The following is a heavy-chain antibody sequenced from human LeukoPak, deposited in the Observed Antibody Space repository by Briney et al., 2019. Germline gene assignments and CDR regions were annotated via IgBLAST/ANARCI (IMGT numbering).Heavy chain of an antibody. J-gene: IGHJ4*02. V-gene: IGHV4-34*01. Sequence: SETLSLTCAVYGGSFSGYYWSWIRQPPGKGLEWIGYIYYSGSTNYNPSLKSRVTISVDTSKNQFSLKLSSVTAADTAVYYCARGSLSAQFLDYWGQGTLVTVSS. CDR1: GGSFSGYY. CDR3: ARGSLSAQFLDY. CDR2: IYYSGST. D-gene: IGHD3-16*02.